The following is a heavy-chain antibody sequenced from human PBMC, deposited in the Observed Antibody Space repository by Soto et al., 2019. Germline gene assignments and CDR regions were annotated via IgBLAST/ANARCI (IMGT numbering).Heavy chain of an antibody. CDR3: ASDRFRGTYYLRGVTYFFEE. J-gene: IGHJ4*02. Sequence: PGGSLRLSCVTYGLTFTDYWMSWVRQAPGKGLEWVANIKQDESEKNYLDSVKGRFTISRGNAKNSLYLQMNSLRAEDTAVYYCASDRFRGTYYLRGVTYFFEEWGQGAPVTVSS. D-gene: IGHD1-26*01. CDR1: GLTFTDYW. CDR2: IKQDESEK. V-gene: IGHV3-7*03.